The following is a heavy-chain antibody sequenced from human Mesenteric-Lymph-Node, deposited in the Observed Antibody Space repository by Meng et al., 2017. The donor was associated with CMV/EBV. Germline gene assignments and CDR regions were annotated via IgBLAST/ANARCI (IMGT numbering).Heavy chain of an antibody. D-gene: IGHD3-10*01. CDR2: INAGNGNT. Sequence: KATGYTFTSYAMPWVRQAPGQRLEWMGWINAGNGNTKYSQKFQGRVTITRDTSASTAYMELSSLRSDDTAVYYCASTGSGSGGDFDYWGQGTLVTVSS. V-gene: IGHV1-3*01. CDR1: GYTFTSYA. CDR3: ASTGSGSGGDFDY. J-gene: IGHJ4*02.